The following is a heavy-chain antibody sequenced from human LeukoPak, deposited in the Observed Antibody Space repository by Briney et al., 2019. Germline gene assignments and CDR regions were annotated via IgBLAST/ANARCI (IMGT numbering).Heavy chain of an antibody. Sequence: SVKVSCKASGGTFSSYAISWVRQAPGQGLEWMGRIIPIFGTANYAQKFQGRVTITTDESTSTAYMELSSLRSEDTAVYYCASSIFGVVQTPYYYYYMGVWGKGTTVTVSS. J-gene: IGHJ6*03. CDR2: IIPIFGTA. CDR3: ASSIFGVVQTPYYYYYMGV. CDR1: GGTFSSYA. D-gene: IGHD3-3*01. V-gene: IGHV1-69*05.